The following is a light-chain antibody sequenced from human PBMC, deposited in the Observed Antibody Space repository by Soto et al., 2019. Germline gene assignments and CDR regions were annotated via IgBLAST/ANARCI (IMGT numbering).Light chain of an antibody. Sequence: QSVLTQPASVSGSPGQSITISCTGTTSDIGAYNYVSWYQQHPGKAPKLMIYEVTNRPSGASDRFSGSKSDNTASLTISGLRAEDEADYYCTAYTSSNTYVFGTGTKVTVL. J-gene: IGLJ1*01. CDR2: EVT. CDR3: TAYTSSNTYV. V-gene: IGLV2-14*01. CDR1: TSDIGAYNY.